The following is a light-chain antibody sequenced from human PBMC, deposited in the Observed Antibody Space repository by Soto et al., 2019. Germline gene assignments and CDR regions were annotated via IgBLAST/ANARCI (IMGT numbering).Light chain of an antibody. CDR2: NVS. CDR1: QSVSTN. J-gene: IGKJ1*01. V-gene: IGKV3-15*01. Sequence: EIVMTQSPATLSVSPGERATLSCRASQSVSTNLAWYQQTPGQAPRVLIYNVSTRATAIPARFSGSGSGTEFTLTISDLQSEDFGVYYCQHYSHWPPRTFGQGTKVDI. CDR3: QHYSHWPPRT.